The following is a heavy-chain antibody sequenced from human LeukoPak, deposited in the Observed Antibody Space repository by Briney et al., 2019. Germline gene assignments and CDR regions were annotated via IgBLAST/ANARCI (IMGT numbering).Heavy chain of an antibody. CDR3: AREDGYCSGGNCYSYFDS. CDR1: GFTFSHFW. V-gene: IGHV3-7*01. CDR2: IKKTGSET. D-gene: IGHD2-15*01. Sequence: GGSLRLSCAASGFTFSHFWMSWVRQAPGKGLEWVAYIKKTGSETYYVDSVKGRFTITRDNTRNSLFLQMYSLRVEDTAVYFCAREDGYCSGGNCYSYFDSWGQGTLVTVSS. J-gene: IGHJ4*02.